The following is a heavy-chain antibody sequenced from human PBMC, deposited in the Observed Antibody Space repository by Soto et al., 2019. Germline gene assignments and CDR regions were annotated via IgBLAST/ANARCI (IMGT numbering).Heavy chain of an antibody. V-gene: IGHV3-30*18. D-gene: IGHD2-21*02. Sequence: PGGSLRLSCAGSGFTFRSYGMHWVRQAPGKGLEWVAVISYDGTDKNHADSVKGRFTIVRDNSKNTLYLEMNSLRAEDTAVYYCAKDFLLYGGDSLAGMDVWGQGTTVTVSS. J-gene: IGHJ6*02. CDR2: ISYDGTDK. CDR3: AKDFLLYGGDSLAGMDV. CDR1: GFTFRSYG.